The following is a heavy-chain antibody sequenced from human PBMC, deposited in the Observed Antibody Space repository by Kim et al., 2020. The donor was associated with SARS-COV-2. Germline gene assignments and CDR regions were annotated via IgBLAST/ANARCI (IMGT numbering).Heavy chain of an antibody. CDR1: GFTFDDYA. CDR3: ATGSDNWNYILPGFDP. CDR2: ISWNSGSI. D-gene: IGHD1-7*01. Sequence: GGSLRLSCAASGFTFDDYAMHWVRQAPGKGLEWVSGISWNSGSIGYADSVKGRFTISRDNAKNSLYLQMNSLRAEDTALYYCATGSDNWNYILPGFDPLG. J-gene: IGHJ5*02. V-gene: IGHV3-9*01.